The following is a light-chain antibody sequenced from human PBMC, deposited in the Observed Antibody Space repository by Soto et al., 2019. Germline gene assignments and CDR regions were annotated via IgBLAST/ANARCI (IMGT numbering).Light chain of an antibody. CDR2: DVY. Sequence: DIVLTQSPGTLYLSAGERATLSCRASQSVTSDYLAWYQQKPGQAPRLLIYDVYTRATGIPDRFSASGSGTDFTLAINRLEPEDFAIYYCQHSDTSSWTFGQGTRVEIK. V-gene: IGKV3-20*01. CDR3: QHSDTSSWT. CDR1: QSVTSDY. J-gene: IGKJ1*01.